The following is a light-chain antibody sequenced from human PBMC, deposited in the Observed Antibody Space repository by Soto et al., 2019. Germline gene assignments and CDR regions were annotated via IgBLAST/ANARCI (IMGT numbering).Light chain of an antibody. CDR2: SDN. Sequence: QSVLTQPPSASGTPGQRVTISCSGSNSNIGSHSVNWYQQVPGTAPKFLIYSDNQRPSGVPDRFSGSKSGTSASLAISGLQSDDEADYYCAAWDDRLNGYVFGAGTKGTVL. J-gene: IGLJ1*01. V-gene: IGLV1-44*01. CDR1: NSNIGSHS. CDR3: AAWDDRLNGYV.